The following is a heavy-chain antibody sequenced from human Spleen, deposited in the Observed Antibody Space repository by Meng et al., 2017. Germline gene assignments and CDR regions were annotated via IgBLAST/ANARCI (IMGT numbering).Heavy chain of an antibody. CDR3: ARDKCGHYYDSSGYYCGAFDI. J-gene: IGHJ3*02. Sequence: LRLSCTVSGGSISSCGYYWSWIRQHPGKGLEWIGYIYYSGSTYYNPSLKSRVTISVDKSKNQFSLKLSSVTAADTAVYYCARDKCGHYYDSSGYYCGAFDIWGQGKMVTVSS. D-gene: IGHD3-22*01. CDR2: IYYSGST. V-gene: IGHV4-31*03. CDR1: GGSISSCGYY.